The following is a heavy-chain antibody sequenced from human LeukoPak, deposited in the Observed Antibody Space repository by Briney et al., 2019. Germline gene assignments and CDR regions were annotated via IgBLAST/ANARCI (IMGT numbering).Heavy chain of an antibody. D-gene: IGHD3-10*01. CDR2: IYYSGST. J-gene: IGHJ4*02. Sequence: PSETLSLTCTVSGGSISSGGYYWSWIRQHPGKGLEWIGYIYYSGSTYYNPSLKSRVTISVDTSKNQFSLKLSSVTAADTAVYYCAREGRSGSYNFDYWGQGTLVTVSS. V-gene: IGHV4-31*03. CDR1: GGSISSGGYY. CDR3: AREGRSGSYNFDY.